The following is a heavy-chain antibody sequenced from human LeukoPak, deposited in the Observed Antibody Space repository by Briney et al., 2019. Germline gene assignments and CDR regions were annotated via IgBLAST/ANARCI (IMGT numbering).Heavy chain of an antibody. D-gene: IGHD6-13*01. J-gene: IGHJ4*02. CDR2: IYYNGSS. CDR3: AGYSSTWYPYFDY. CDR1: GGSISSSSYY. V-gene: IGHV4-39*07. Sequence: SETLSLTCTVSGGSISSSSYYRGWIRQPPGKGLQWIGSIYYNGSSYYNPSLKSRVTISVDTSKNQFSLKLSSVTAADTAVYYCAGYSSTWYPYFDYWGQGTLVTVSS.